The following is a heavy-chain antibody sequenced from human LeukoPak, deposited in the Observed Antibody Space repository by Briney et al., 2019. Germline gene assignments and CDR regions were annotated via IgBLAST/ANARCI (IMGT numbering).Heavy chain of an antibody. V-gene: IGHV3-23*01. D-gene: IGHD3-3*01. CDR3: AKDRSGDFWSGYYHNWFDP. Sequence: PGGSLRLSCAASGFTFSSYAMSWARQAPGKGLEWVSAISGSGGSTYYADSVKGRFTISRDNSKNTLYLQVNSLRAEDTAVYYCAKDRSGDFWSGYYHNWFDPWGQGTLVTVSS. CDR2: ISGSGGST. CDR1: GFTFSSYA. J-gene: IGHJ5*02.